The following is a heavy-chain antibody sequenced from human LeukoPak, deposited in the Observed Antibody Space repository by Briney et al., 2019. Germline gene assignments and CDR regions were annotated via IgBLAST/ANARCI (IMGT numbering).Heavy chain of an antibody. J-gene: IGHJ4*02. D-gene: IGHD6-19*01. Sequence: GGSLRLSCAASGFPFSSYGMHWVRQAPGKGLEWLSFITTNGNSIYYADSVRGRFTISRDDAKNSLYLQINSLRAEDTAVYYCARDRAVANIGQLSPFHYGGQGTLVTVSS. CDR2: ITTNGNSI. CDR1: GFPFSSYG. CDR3: ARDRAVANIGQLSPFHY. V-gene: IGHV3-48*03.